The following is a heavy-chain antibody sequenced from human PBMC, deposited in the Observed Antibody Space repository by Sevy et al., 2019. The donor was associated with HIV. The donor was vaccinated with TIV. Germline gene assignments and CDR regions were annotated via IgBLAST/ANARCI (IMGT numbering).Heavy chain of an antibody. J-gene: IGHJ3*02. CDR1: GYSVSSGYY. D-gene: IGHD3-9*01. CDR2: IVHSGST. Sequence: SETLSLTCAVSGYSVSSGYYWGWLRQPPGKGLEWIGSIVHSGSTYYNTSLKSRVTISVDTSKNQFSLKLSSVTAADTAGDDCSSFGLLLIISGDAFEIWGQGTMVTVSS. CDR3: SSFGLLLIISGDAFEI. V-gene: IGHV4-38-2*01.